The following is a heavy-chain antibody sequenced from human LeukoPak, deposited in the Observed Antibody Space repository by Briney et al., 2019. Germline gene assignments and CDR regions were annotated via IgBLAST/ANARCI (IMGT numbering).Heavy chain of an antibody. CDR1: GGTFSSYA. J-gene: IGHJ6*02. V-gene: IGHV1-69*01. CDR3: ARATITMVRDYYYYYGMDV. Sequence: ASVKVSCKASGGTFSSYAISWVRQAPGQGLEWMGGIIPIFGTANYAQKFQGRVTITADESTSTAYMEVSSLRSEDTAVYYCARATITMVRDYYYYYGMDVWGQGTTVTVSS. D-gene: IGHD3-10*01. CDR2: IIPIFGTA.